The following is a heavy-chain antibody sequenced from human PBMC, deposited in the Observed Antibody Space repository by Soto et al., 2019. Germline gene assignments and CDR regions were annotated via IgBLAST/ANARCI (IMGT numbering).Heavy chain of an antibody. CDR3: ARGFGDYYYGMDV. Sequence: GGSLRLSCAASGFTFSSYGMHLVRQAPGKGLEWVAVIWYDGSNKYYADSVKGRFTISRDNSKNTLYLQMNSLRAEDTAVYYCARGFGDYYYGMDVWGQGTKVTVSS. D-gene: IGHD3-10*01. CDR2: IWYDGSNK. CDR1: GFTFSSYG. V-gene: IGHV3-33*01. J-gene: IGHJ6*02.